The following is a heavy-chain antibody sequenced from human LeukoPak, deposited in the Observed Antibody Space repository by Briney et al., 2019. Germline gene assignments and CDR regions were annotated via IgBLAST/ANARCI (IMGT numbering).Heavy chain of an antibody. Sequence: RTSETLSLTCTVSGGSISSSTYYWGWIRQPPGKGLEWIASMYYSGSTYYNPSLKSRVTISVDTSKNQFSLKVSSVTAADTAVYYCARLPAATDIWGQGTMVIVSS. V-gene: IGHV4-39*01. CDR3: ARLPAATDI. J-gene: IGHJ3*02. CDR2: MYYSGST. CDR1: GGSISSSTYY.